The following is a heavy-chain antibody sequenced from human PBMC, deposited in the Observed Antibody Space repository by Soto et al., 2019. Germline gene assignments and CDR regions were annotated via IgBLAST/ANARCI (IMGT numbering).Heavy chain of an antibody. CDR2: IATYNNNR. CDR3: ARVLRGVVNWFDP. Sequence: HLVQSGPEVKKPGASITVSCKTFGDTFTNFGLSWVRRAPGQGLEWMGWIATYNNNRNYAEKFQGRLTLTKDTSTSTAYMELKNLGNDDTAVYYCARVLRGVVNWFDPWGQGTLVTVSS. J-gene: IGHJ5*02. D-gene: IGHD3-10*01. CDR1: GDTFTNFG. V-gene: IGHV1-18*01.